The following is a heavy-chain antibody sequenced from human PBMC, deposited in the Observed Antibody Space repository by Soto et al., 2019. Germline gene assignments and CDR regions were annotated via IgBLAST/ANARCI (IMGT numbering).Heavy chain of an antibody. D-gene: IGHD3-22*01. J-gene: IGHJ4*02. CDR1: GFTFSNYG. Sequence: EVQLLESGGGLVQPGGSLRLSCVASGFTFSNYGMIWIRQAPGKGLEWVSAISGSGGSTYYADSVKGRFTIFRDNSKNTLYLQMNSLRAEDTAVYYCAKEVVPDYWGQGTLVTVSS. CDR2: ISGSGGST. V-gene: IGHV3-23*01. CDR3: AKEVVPDY.